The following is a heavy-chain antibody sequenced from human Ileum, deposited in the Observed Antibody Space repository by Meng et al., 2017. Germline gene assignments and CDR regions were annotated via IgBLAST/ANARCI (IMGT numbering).Heavy chain of an antibody. Sequence: SETLSPTCTVPGDPISSSPYYWTWIRQPPGKGLEWLGNIFYSGNTNYNPSLKSRVTISLDTYKNQFSLKLNSVTAADTAVYYCARDTRSLARDTGPFWGQGTLVTVSS. D-gene: IGHD6-6*01. CDR1: GDPISSSPYY. CDR3: ARDTRSLARDTGPF. J-gene: IGHJ4*02. CDR2: IFYSGNT. V-gene: IGHV4-39*07.